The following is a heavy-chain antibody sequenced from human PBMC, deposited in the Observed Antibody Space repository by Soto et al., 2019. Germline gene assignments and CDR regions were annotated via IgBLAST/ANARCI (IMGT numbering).Heavy chain of an antibody. CDR3: ARDPMAV. CDR2: IYSGGST. J-gene: IGHJ6*04. Sequence: EVQLVESGGGLVQPGGSLRLSCAASGFTVSSNYMSWVRQAPGKGLEWVAVIYSGGSTYYADSVKGRFTISRDNSKNTLHLQMNSLRDEDTAVYYCARDPMAVWCKGTTVTVSS. V-gene: IGHV3-66*01. CDR1: GFTVSSNY.